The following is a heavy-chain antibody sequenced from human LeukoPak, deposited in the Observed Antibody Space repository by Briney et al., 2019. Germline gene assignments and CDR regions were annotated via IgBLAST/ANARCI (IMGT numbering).Heavy chain of an antibody. CDR1: GGSFSGYY. D-gene: IGHD6-13*01. CDR2: IYHSGST. V-gene: IGHV4-34*01. CDR3: ARDGVAAAGTEFDY. J-gene: IGHJ4*02. Sequence: PSETLSLTCAVYGGSFSGYYWSWIRQPPGKGLEWIGSIYHSGSTYYNPSLKSRVTISVDTSKNQFSLKLSSVTAADTAVYYCARDGVAAAGTEFDYWGQGTLVTVSS.